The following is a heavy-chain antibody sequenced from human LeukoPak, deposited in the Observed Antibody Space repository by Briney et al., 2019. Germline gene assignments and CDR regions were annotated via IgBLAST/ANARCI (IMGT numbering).Heavy chain of an antibody. CDR1: GFTFSSYG. Sequence: GGSLRLSCAASGFTFSSYGMSWVRQAPGKGLEWVSAISGSGGSTYYADSVKGRFTISRDNSKNTLYLQMNSLRAEDTAVYYCAKGLASTLIVYWGQGTLVTVSS. V-gene: IGHV3-23*01. D-gene: IGHD2/OR15-2a*01. CDR2: ISGSGGST. CDR3: AKGLASTLIVY. J-gene: IGHJ4*02.